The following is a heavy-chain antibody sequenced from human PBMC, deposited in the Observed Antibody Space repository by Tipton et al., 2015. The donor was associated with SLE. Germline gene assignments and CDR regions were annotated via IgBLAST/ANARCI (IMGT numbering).Heavy chain of an antibody. CDR3: ARGGRFSYWFDP. J-gene: IGHJ5*02. CDR1: GGSISSHY. CDR2: IYYSGST. Sequence: TLSLTCTVSGGSISSHYWSWIRQPPGKGLEWIGYIYYSGSTNYNPSLKSRVTISVDTSKNQFSLKLSSVTAADTAVYYCARGGRFSYWFDPWGQGTLVTVFS. V-gene: IGHV4-59*11. D-gene: IGHD1-14*01.